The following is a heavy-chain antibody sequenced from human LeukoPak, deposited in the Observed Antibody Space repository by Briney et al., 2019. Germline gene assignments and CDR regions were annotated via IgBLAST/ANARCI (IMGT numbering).Heavy chain of an antibody. CDR2: IIPIFGTA. D-gene: IGHD2-2*01. CDR3: ARDYGVVPAANFFY. J-gene: IGHJ4*02. V-gene: IGHV1-69*01. Sequence: SVKVSCKASGGTFSSYAISWVRQAPGQGLEWMGGIIPIFGTANYAQKFQGRVTITADESTSTAYMELSSPRSEDTAVYYCARDYGVVPAANFFYWGQGTLVTVSS. CDR1: GGTFSSYA.